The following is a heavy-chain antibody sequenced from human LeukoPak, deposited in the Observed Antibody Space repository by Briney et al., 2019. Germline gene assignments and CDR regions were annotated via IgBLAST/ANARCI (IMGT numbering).Heavy chain of an antibody. CDR2: IYYSGST. CDR3: ARGFDSKSTYFDY. Sequence: SETLSLSCTVSGGSLSNYYWNWLRQPPGKGLEWIGYIYYSGSTNYNPSLSGRGTMSLDTSKNQFSLRLTSVTAADTAVYYCARGFDSKSTYFDYWGQGTLVTVSS. J-gene: IGHJ4*02. D-gene: IGHD5-12*01. V-gene: IGHV4-59*01. CDR1: GGSLSNYY.